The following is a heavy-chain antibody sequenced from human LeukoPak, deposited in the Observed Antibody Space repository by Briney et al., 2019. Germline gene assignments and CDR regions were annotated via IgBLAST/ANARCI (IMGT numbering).Heavy chain of an antibody. D-gene: IGHD3-3*01. CDR1: GGSISSSSYH. CDR3: ARLDVLRFLEWSFDY. J-gene: IGHJ4*02. CDR2: IYYSGST. Sequence: SETLSLTCTVSGGSISSSSYHWGWIRQPPGKGLEWIGNIYYSGSTSYTPSLTSRVTISVDTSKSQFSLKLSSVTAADTAVYYCARLDVLRFLEWSFDYWSQGTLVTVSA. V-gene: IGHV4-39*01.